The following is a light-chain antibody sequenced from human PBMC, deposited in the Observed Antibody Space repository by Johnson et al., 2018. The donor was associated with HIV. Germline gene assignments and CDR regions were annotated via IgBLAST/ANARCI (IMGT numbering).Light chain of an antibody. CDR3: GTWDTSLSARGV. Sequence: QSVLTQPPSVSAAPGQKVTISCSGSSSNIGNNYVSWYQQVPGTAPKLLIYENNKRPSGIPDRFSGSKSGTSATLDITGLQTGTEADYYCGTWDTSLSARGVFGTGTKVTVL. CDR2: ENN. V-gene: IGLV1-51*02. J-gene: IGLJ1*01. CDR1: SSNIGNNY.